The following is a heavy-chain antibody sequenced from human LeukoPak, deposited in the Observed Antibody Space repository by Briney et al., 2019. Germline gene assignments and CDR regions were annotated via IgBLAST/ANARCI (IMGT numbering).Heavy chain of an antibody. CDR1: GFTVSSNY. CDR2: IYSGGST. J-gene: IGHJ6*02. Sequence: GGSLRLSCAASGFTVSSNYMSWVRQAPGKGLEWVSVIYSGGSTYYADSVKGRFTISRDNSRNTLYLQMNSPRAEDTAVYYCAREAYYYDSSGAEDGMDVWGQGTTVTVSS. V-gene: IGHV3-66*01. CDR3: AREAYYYDSSGAEDGMDV. D-gene: IGHD3-22*01.